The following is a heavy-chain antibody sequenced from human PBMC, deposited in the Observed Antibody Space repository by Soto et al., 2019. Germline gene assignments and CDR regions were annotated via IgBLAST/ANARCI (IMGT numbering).Heavy chain of an antibody. CDR2: IYYSGST. V-gene: IGHV4-31*03. CDR1: GGSISSGGYY. Sequence: SETLSLTCTVSGGSISSGGYYWSWIRQHPGKGLEWIGYIYYSGSTYYNPSLKSRVTISVDTSKNQFSLKLSSVTAADTAVYYCARDWNDAGGYYYYGMDVWGQGTTVTVSS. D-gene: IGHD1-1*01. CDR3: ARDWNDAGGYYYYGMDV. J-gene: IGHJ6*02.